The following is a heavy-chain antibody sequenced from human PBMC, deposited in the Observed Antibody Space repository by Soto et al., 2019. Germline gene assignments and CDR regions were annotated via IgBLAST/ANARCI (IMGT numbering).Heavy chain of an antibody. CDR3: ARRSQWQPAHGMGV. V-gene: IGHV5-51*01. Sequence: GESLKISCRGSSYSFTSYWIGWVRPMPRKGLGWPGIIYCGDSDTRYTPSFQCCVTIAVDKSLRTAYLQCSSLEASHTAIYYWARRSQWQPAHGMGVLGQGNTVTV. D-gene: IGHD6-19*01. CDR2: IYCGDSDT. CDR1: SYSFTSYW. J-gene: IGHJ6*02.